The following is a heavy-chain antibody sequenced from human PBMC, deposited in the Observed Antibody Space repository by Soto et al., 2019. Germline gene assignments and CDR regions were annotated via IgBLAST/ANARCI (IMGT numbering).Heavy chain of an antibody. V-gene: IGHV5-10-1*01. D-gene: IGHD3-22*01. J-gene: IGHJ6*02. CDR3: AGLVLGYYDSSGYYYYYYGMDV. CDR2: IDPSDSYT. Sequence: GESLKISCKGSGYSFTSYWISWVRQMPGKGLEWMGRIDPSDSYTNYSPSFQGHVTISADKSISTAYLQWSSLKASDTAMYYCAGLVLGYYDSSGYYYYYYGMDVWGQGTTVTVSS. CDR1: GYSFTSYW.